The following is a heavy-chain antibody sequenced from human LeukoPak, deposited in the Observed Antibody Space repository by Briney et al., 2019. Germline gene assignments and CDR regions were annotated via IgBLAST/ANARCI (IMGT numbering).Heavy chain of an antibody. CDR2: IYYSGST. CDR3: ARLRITMVRGVISYYFDY. Sequence: SETLSLTCTVSGGSISSYYWSWIRQPPGKGLEWIGYIYYSGSTNYNPSLKSRVTISVDTSKNQFSLKLSSVTAADTAVYYCARLRITMVRGVISYYFDYWGQGTLVTVSS. J-gene: IGHJ4*02. V-gene: IGHV4-59*08. CDR1: GGSISSYY. D-gene: IGHD3-10*01.